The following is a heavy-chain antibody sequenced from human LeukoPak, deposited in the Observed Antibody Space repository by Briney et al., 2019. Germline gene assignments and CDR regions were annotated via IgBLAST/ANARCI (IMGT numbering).Heavy chain of an antibody. D-gene: IGHD5-12*01. J-gene: IGHJ4*02. V-gene: IGHV1-2*02. CDR1: GYXFTGYY. CDR3: ARDQVDIVATSYSLDY. Sequence: ASVKVSCKASGYXFTGYYIHWVRQAPGQGLEWMGWINPNSGGTNYAQKFQGRVTMTRDTSISTAYMELSRLRSDDTAVYYCARDQVDIVATSYSLDYWGQGTLVTVSS. CDR2: INPNSGGT.